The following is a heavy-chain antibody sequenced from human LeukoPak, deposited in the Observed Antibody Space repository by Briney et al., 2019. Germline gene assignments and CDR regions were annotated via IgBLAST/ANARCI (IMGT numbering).Heavy chain of an antibody. V-gene: IGHV3-11*04. J-gene: IGHJ4*02. D-gene: IGHD6-6*01. CDR2: ITNSGTTI. Sequence: PGGSLRLSCAASGFTFTDYYMSWIRQAPGKGLEWVSYITNSGTTIYYADSVKGRFTISRDNAKNTLYLQMNSLRAEDTAIYYCARVRSDYSSSSPPDYWGQGTLVTVSS. CDR1: GFTFTDYY. CDR3: ARVRSDYSSSSPPDY.